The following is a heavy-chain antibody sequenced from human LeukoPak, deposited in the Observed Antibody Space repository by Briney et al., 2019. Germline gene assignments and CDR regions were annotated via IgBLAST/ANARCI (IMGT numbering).Heavy chain of an antibody. Sequence: PGGSLRLSCAASGFPFSTYDMSWVRQAPGKGLEWVSVILGSDGKAYYADSVKGRFTISKDNSKNTLYLQMNSLRAEDTAVYYCVQDFWATTGYWGQGTLVTVSS. CDR2: ILGSDGKA. D-gene: IGHD4-17*01. J-gene: IGHJ4*02. CDR1: GFPFSTYD. V-gene: IGHV3-23*01. CDR3: VQDFWATTGY.